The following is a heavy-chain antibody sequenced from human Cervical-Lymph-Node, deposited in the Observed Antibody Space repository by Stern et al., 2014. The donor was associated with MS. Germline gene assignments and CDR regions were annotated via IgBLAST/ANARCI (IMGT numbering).Heavy chain of an antibody. V-gene: IGHV3-21*01. CDR1: GFTFSSYT. J-gene: IGHJ4*02. CDR2: ISSYSTYI. CDR3: ARDPGSSSGY. D-gene: IGHD6-6*01. Sequence: EVQLVESGGGLVKPGGSLRLSCVVSGFTFSSYTMNWVRQAPGKGLECVSSISSYSTYIYDADSLKGRFTISRDNAKNSLYLQMNSLRAEDTAVYYCARDPGSSSGYWGQGTLVTVSS.